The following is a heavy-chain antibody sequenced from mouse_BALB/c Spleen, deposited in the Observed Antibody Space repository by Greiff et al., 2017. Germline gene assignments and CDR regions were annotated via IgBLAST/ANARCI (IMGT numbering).Heavy chain of an antibody. CDR2: IWTGGGT. Sequence: QVQLKESRPGLVAPSQSLSITCTVSGFSLTSYDISWIRQPPGKGLEWLGVIWTGGGTNYNSAFMSRLSISKDNSKSQVFLKMNSLQTDDTAIYYCVREGNYGSSSWFAYWGQGTLVTVSA. CDR1: GFSLTSYD. CDR3: VREGNYGSSSWFAY. J-gene: IGHJ3*01. D-gene: IGHD1-1*01. V-gene: IGHV2-9-2*01.